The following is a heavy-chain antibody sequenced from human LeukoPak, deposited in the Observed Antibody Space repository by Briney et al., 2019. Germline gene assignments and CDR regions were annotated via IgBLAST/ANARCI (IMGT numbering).Heavy chain of an antibody. CDR1: GYTFSNYY. Sequence: ASVKVSCKASGYTFSNYYIHWVRQAPGQGLEWMGIIDPSGGSTSYAQRFQGRVTMTRDTSTSTVYMEVNSLRAEDTAIYYCATEGNMVGATSRYFDYWGQGTLVTVSS. D-gene: IGHD1-26*01. CDR2: IDPSGGST. CDR3: ATEGNMVGATSRYFDY. V-gene: IGHV1-46*03. J-gene: IGHJ4*02.